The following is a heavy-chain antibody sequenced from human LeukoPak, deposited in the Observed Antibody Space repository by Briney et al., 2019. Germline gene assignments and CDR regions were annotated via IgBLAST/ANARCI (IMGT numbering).Heavy chain of an antibody. CDR2: IKQDGSEK. D-gene: IGHD3-16*02. V-gene: IGHV3-7*03. CDR3: ARRPMITFGGVIVYNWFDP. J-gene: IGHJ5*02. CDR1: GFTFSSYW. Sequence: GGSLRLSCAASGFTFSSYWMSWVRQAPGKGLEWVANIKQDGSEKYYVDSVKGRFTISRDNAKNTLYLQMNSLRAEDTAVYYCARRPMITFGGVIVYNWFDPWGQGTLVTVSS.